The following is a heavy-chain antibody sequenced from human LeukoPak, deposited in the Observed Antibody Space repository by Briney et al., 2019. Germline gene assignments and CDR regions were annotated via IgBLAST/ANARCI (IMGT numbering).Heavy chain of an antibody. CDR2: IIPILGIA. CDR3: ARVRNWNDPGLFDY. D-gene: IGHD1-20*01. V-gene: IGHV1-69*04. Sequence: ASVKVSCKASGYTFTSYDINWVRQSTGQGLEWMGRIIPILGIANYAQKFQGRVTITADKSTSTAYMELSSLRSEDTAVYYCARVRNWNDPGLFDYWGQGTLVTVSS. J-gene: IGHJ4*02. CDR1: GYTFTSYD.